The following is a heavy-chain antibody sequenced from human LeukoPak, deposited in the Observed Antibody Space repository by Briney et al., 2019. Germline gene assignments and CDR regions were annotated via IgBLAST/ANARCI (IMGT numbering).Heavy chain of an antibody. Sequence: PSETLSLTCTVSGGSISSSSYYWGWIRQPPGKELEWIGSIYYSGSTYYNPSLKSRVTISVDTSKNQFSLKLSSVTAADTAVYYCVQGPSIAAAGTTWFDYWGQGTLVTVSS. D-gene: IGHD6-13*01. CDR3: VQGPSIAAAGTTWFDY. CDR2: IYYSGST. CDR1: GGSISSSSYY. V-gene: IGHV4-39*01. J-gene: IGHJ4*02.